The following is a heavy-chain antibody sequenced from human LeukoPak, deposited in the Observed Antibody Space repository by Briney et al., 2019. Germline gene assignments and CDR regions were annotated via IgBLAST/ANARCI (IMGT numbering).Heavy chain of an antibody. CDR3: ARDQCRGYCSGGTGTNWFDP. Sequence: PLASVKVSCKVSGYTLTELSMHWVRQAPGKGLEWMGGFDPEDGETIYAQKFQGRVTMTEDTSTDTAYMELSSLRSEDTAVYYCARDQCRGYCSGGTGTNWFDPWGQGTLVTVSS. J-gene: IGHJ5*02. CDR2: FDPEDGET. V-gene: IGHV1-24*01. CDR1: GYTLTELS. D-gene: IGHD2-15*01.